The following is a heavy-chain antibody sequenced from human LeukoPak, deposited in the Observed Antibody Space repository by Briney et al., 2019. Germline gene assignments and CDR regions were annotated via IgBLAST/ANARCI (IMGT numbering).Heavy chain of an antibody. V-gene: IGHV3-30*03. CDR1: GFTFSSYG. J-gene: IGHJ4*02. CDR2: ISYDGSNK. Sequence: GGSLRLSCAASGFTFSSYGMHWVRQAPGKGLEWVAVISYDGSNKYYADSVKGRFTISRDNSKNTLYLQMNSLRAEDTAVYYCARDIAAAGEEDYWGQGTLVTVSS. D-gene: IGHD6-13*01. CDR3: ARDIAAAGEEDY.